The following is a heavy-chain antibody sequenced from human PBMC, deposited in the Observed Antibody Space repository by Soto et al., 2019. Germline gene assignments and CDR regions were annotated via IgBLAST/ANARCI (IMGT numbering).Heavy chain of an antibody. CDR1: GSTFSSYA. V-gene: IGHV3-23*01. CDR3: AKDLELGLVIIYMDV. CDR2: ISGSGGST. J-gene: IGHJ6*02. D-gene: IGHD3-9*01. Sequence: GGSLRLSCAASGSTFSSYAMSWVRQAPGKGLEWVSAISGSGGSTYYADSVKGRFTISRDNSKNTLYLQMNSLRAEDTAVYYCAKDLELGLVIIYMDVWGQGTTVNVSS.